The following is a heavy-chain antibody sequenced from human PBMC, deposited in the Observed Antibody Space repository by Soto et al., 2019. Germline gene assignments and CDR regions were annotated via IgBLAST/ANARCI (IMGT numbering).Heavy chain of an antibody. D-gene: IGHD5-18*01. V-gene: IGHV1-8*01. Sequence: QVQLVQSGAEVKKPGASVKVSCKASGYTFTSYDINWVRQATGQGLEWTGWMNPNSGNTGYAQKLQGRVTMTRNTSISTAYMELTSLRSEDTAVYYCARGQGIQLWSYYYYGMDVWGQGTTVTVSS. CDR2: MNPNSGNT. J-gene: IGHJ6*02. CDR1: GYTFTSYD. CDR3: ARGQGIQLWSYYYYGMDV.